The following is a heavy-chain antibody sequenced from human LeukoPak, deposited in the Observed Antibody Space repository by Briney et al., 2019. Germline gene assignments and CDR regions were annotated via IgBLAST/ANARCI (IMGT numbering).Heavy chain of an antibody. J-gene: IGHJ4*02. V-gene: IGHV4-39*07. CDR3: ARGISSGWLLSVDY. D-gene: IGHD6-19*01. CDR1: GGSISSSSYY. CDR2: IYYSGST. Sequence: SETLSLTCTVSGGSISSSSYYWGWIRQPPGKGLDWIGGIYYSGSTYYNPSLKSRVTISVDTSKNQFSLKLSSVTAADTAVYYCARGISSGWLLSVDYWGQGTLVTVSS.